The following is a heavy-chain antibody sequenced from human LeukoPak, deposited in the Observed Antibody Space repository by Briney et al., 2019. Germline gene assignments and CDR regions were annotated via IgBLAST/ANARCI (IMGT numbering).Heavy chain of an antibody. Sequence: SETLSLTCTVSGGSISSGGYYWSWIRQPPGKGLEWIGEINHSGSTNCNPSLKSRVTISVDTSKNQFSLKLSSVTAADTAVYYCARVGGDYVGPFVDYWGQGTLVTVSS. CDR2: INHSGST. J-gene: IGHJ4*02. D-gene: IGHD4-17*01. CDR1: GGSISSGGYY. CDR3: ARVGGDYVGPFVDY. V-gene: IGHV4-39*07.